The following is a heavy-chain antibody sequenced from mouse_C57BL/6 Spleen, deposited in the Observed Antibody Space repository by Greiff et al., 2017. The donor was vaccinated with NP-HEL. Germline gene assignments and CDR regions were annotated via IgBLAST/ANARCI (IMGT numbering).Heavy chain of an antibody. CDR3: ARGLLRQDFDY. V-gene: IGHV1-82*01. CDR2: IYPGDGDT. CDR1: GYAFSSSW. Sequence: QVQLQQSGPELVKPGASVKISCKASGYAFSSSWMNWVKQRPGKGLEWIGRIYPGDGDTNYNGKFKGKATLTADKSSSTAYMQLSSLTSEDSAVYFCARGLLRQDFDYWGQGTTLTVSS. D-gene: IGHD2-4*01. J-gene: IGHJ2*01.